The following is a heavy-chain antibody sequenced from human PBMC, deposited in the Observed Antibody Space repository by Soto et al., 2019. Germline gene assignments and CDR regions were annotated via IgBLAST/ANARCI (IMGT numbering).Heavy chain of an antibody. D-gene: IGHD3-22*01. CDR2: ITRDGTGH. J-gene: IGHJ1*01. CDR1: GLTFSSAI. Sequence: QVQFVESGGDLVQPGRSLRLSCAASGLTFSSAIMHWVRQTPGKGLEWIAVITRDGTGHTFTDSLKGRFTISRDNSKDTLYLEMNSLTAEDTGVYYCAREEESSGRAGTFLYWGQGTLVTVSA. CDR3: AREEESSGRAGTFLY. V-gene: IGHV3-30-3*01.